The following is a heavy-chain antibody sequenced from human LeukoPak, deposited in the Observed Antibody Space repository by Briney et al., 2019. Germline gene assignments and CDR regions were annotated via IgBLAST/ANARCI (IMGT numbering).Heavy chain of an antibody. CDR2: ISSDGSTR. CDR1: GFTFSSTW. CDR3: TTAIAGLPGF. V-gene: IGHV3-74*01. J-gene: IGHJ4*02. Sequence: GGSLRLSCAASGFTFSSTWMDWVRQTPGKGLVWVSRISSDGSTRGYADSVKGRLTISRDNAKNTVYLQLNSLRAEDTAVYYCTTAIAGLPGFWGQGALVTVSP. D-gene: IGHD2-21*02.